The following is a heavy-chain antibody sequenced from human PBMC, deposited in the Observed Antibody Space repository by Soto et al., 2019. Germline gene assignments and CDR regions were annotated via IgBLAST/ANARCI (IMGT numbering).Heavy chain of an antibody. V-gene: IGHV4-34*01. J-gene: IGHJ4*02. CDR1: GGSFSGFY. Sequence: SETLSLTCAVYGGSFSGFYWTWIRQPPGTGLEWIGEINHSGSTNYNPSLKGRVTISVDKSKNQFSLKLTSVTAADTAVYYCARVYSGSYSDYWGQGTLVTVSS. CDR3: ARVYSGSYSDY. CDR2: INHSGST. D-gene: IGHD1-26*01.